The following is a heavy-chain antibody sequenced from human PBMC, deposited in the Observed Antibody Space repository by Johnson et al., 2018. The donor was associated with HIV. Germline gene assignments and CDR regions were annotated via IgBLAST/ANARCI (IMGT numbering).Heavy chain of an antibody. CDR2: IRDDGSNK. Sequence: QVQLVESGGGVVQPGGSLRLSCAASGFTFSTYGMHWVRQSPGKGLGWMTLIRDDGSNKYYADSVKGRVTISRDNSKNTLYLQMNSLRAEDTAVYYCARDLDYYDSSGYQAISYAFDIWGQGTMVTVSS. D-gene: IGHD3-22*01. V-gene: IGHV3-30*02. J-gene: IGHJ3*02. CDR1: GFTFSTYG. CDR3: ARDLDYYDSSGYQAISYAFDI.